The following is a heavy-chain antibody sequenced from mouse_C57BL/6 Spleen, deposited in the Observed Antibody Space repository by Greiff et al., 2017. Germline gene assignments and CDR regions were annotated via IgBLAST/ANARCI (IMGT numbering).Heavy chain of an antibody. Sequence: QVQLQQPGAELVMPGASVKLSCKASGYTFTSYWMHWVKQRPGQGLEWSGEIDPSDSYTNYNQKFKGKSTLTVDKSSSTAYMQLSSLTSEDSAVYYCARWGGNYYAMDYWGQGTSVTVSS. V-gene: IGHV1-69*01. CDR2: IDPSDSYT. J-gene: IGHJ4*01. CDR1: GYTFTSYW. D-gene: IGHD1-1*01. CDR3: ARWGGNYYAMDY.